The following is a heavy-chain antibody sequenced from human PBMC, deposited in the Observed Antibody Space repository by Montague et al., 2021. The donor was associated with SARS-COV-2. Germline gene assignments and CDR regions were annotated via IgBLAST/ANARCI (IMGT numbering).Heavy chain of an antibody. D-gene: IGHD2-8*01. CDR3: ARAKGFIVLMVYAMGAFDM. CDR1: GGSISSGGYY. Sequence: TLSLTCTVSGGSISSGGYYWSWIRQHPGKGLEWIGYIYYSGSTYYNPSLKSRVTISVDTSKNQFSLKLSSVTAADTAVYYCARAKGFIVLMVYAMGAFDMWGQGIMVTVPS. J-gene: IGHJ3*02. V-gene: IGHV4-31*03. CDR2: IYYSGST.